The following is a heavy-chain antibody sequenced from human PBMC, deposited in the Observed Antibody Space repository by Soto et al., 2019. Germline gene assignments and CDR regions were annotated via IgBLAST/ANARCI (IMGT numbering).Heavy chain of an antibody. CDR3: ARGGIVAVPAALSSYDDYTNYRFDS. V-gene: IGHV1-69*01. Sequence: QVQLAQSGAEVRKPGSPVKVSCRASGGSFSDFAFSWVRQSPGQGLEWMGGIIPMFAATKYAQRFQGRVTITAAASTRTVYLALSSLTSDDSAVYYCARGGIVAVPAALSSYDDYTNYRFDSWGQGTLVSVSS. CDR1: GGSFSDFA. CDR2: IIPMFAAT. J-gene: IGHJ4*02. D-gene: IGHD2-15*01.